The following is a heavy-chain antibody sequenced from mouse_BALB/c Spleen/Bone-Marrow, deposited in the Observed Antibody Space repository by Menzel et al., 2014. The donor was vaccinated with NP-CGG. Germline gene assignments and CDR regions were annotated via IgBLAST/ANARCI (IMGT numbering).Heavy chain of an antibody. D-gene: IGHD4-1*01. CDR1: GFNIKDTY. J-gene: IGHJ2*01. CDR2: IDPANGYT. CDR3: ATLTGTFDY. Sequence: VQLQQSGAELVKPGASVKLSCTASGFNIKDTYMNWVKQRAEQGLEWIGRIDPANGYTEYDPKFQGKATIIADTSSNTAYLQLGGLTSEDTAVYYCATLTGTFDYWAQGTTLTVSS. V-gene: IGHV14-3*02.